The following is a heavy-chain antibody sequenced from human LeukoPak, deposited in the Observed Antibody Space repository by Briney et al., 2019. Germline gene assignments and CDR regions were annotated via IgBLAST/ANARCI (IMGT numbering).Heavy chain of an antibody. Sequence: HSGGSLRLSCAASGFTFSHYWMSWVRQAPGKGLEWVANIKQDGGEKYYVDSVKGRFPISRDNAKNSLYLQMNSLRAEDTAVYYCAAEDYYYYYGMDVWGQGTTVTVSS. CDR3: AAEDYYYYYGMDV. CDR1: GFTFSHYW. V-gene: IGHV3-7*01. CDR2: IKQDGGEK. J-gene: IGHJ6*02.